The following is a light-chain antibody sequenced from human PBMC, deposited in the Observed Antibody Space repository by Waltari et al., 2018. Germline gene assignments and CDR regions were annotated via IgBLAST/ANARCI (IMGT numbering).Light chain of an antibody. Sequence: DFQVTQAPSTLSASVGERVTITCRASQSLSNCLAWYQQKPGKAPKVLIYKASTLESGVPSRFSGSGSGTEFTLTISSLQPDDFATYYCQQYRNLWTFGQGTKVEIK. J-gene: IGKJ1*01. CDR1: QSLSNC. V-gene: IGKV1-5*03. CDR3: QQYRNLWT. CDR2: KAS.